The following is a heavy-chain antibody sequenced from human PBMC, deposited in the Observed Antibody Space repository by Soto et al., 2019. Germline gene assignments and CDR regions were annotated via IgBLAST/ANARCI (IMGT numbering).Heavy chain of an antibody. CDR3: AKDTRTDDSSGYYDAFDY. CDR2: ISGSGGST. D-gene: IGHD3-22*01. V-gene: IGHV3-23*01. CDR1: GFTFSSYS. Sequence: PGGSLRLSCAASGFTFSSYSMNWVRQAPGEGLEWVSAISGSGGSTYYADSVKGRFTISRDNSKNTLYLQMNSLRAEDTAVYYCAKDTRTDDSSGYYDAFDYWGQGTLVTVSS. J-gene: IGHJ4*02.